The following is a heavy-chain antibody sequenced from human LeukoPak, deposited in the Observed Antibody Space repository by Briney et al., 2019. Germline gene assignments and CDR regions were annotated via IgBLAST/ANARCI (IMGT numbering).Heavy chain of an antibody. CDR1: GYTFTSYD. Sequence: ASVKVSCKASGYTFTSYDINWVRQATGQGLEWMGWMNPNSGNTGYAQKFQGRVTMTRNTSISTAYMGLSSLRSEDTAVYYCATPLGPDWYFDLWGRGTLVTVSS. CDR3: ATPLGPDWYFDL. J-gene: IGHJ2*01. V-gene: IGHV1-8*01. CDR2: MNPNSGNT. D-gene: IGHD7-27*01.